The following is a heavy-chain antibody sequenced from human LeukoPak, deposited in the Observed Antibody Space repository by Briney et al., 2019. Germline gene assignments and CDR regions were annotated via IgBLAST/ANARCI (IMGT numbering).Heavy chain of an antibody. CDR2: ISSSGSTI. Sequence: GGSLRLSCAASGFTFSDYYMSWIRQAPGKGLEWVSYISSSGSTIYYADSVKGRFTISRDNAKNSLYLQMNSLRVEDSAVYYCAKVLSKGGGYYLTDFWGQGTLVTVSS. CDR1: GFTFSDYY. V-gene: IGHV3-11*04. CDR3: AKVLSKGGGYYLTDF. J-gene: IGHJ4*02. D-gene: IGHD3-22*01.